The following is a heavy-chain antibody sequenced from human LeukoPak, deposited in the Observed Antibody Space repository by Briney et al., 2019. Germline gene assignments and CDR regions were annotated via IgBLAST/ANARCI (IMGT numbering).Heavy chain of an antibody. CDR1: GFSFSTYS. J-gene: IGHJ5*02. CDR3: ARDESVVVPAAHTGNWFDP. Sequence: GGSLRLSCAASGFSFSTYSMNWVRQAPGKGLEWVSYIVGSSSTIYYADSVKGRFTISRDNAKNTLYLQMNSLRAEDTAVYYCARDESVVVPAAHTGNWFDPWGQGTLVTVSS. CDR2: IVGSSSTI. V-gene: IGHV3-48*04. D-gene: IGHD2-2*01.